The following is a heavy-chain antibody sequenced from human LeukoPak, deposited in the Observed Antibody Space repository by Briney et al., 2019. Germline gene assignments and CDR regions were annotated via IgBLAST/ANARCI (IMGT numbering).Heavy chain of an antibody. J-gene: IGHJ5*01. V-gene: IGHV1-58*01. CDR1: GFSFTSSA. CDR3: AASRSGYKWFES. CDR2: IVVGSGDT. Sequence: ASVKVSCKASGFSFTSSAVQWVRPARGQRLEWIGWIVVGSGDTNYAQKFQERVTVTMDMSTSTAYMELSSLRSEDTAVYYCAASRSGYKWFESWGQGTLVTVSS. D-gene: IGHD5-12*01.